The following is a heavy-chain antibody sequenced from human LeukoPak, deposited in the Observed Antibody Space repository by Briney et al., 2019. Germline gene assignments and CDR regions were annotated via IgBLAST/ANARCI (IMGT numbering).Heavy chain of an antibody. J-gene: IGHJ3*02. D-gene: IGHD2-15*01. CDR1: GGSFSGYY. Sequence: SETLSLTCAVYGGSFSGYYWSWIRQPPGKGLEWIGEINHSGSTNYNPSLKSRVTISVDTSKNQFSLKLSSVTAADTAVYYCARVDCSGGSCYAFDIWGQGIMVTVSS. CDR2: INHSGST. V-gene: IGHV4-34*01. CDR3: ARVDCSGGSCYAFDI.